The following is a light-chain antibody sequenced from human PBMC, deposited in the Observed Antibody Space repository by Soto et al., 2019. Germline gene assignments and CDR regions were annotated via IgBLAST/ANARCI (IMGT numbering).Light chain of an antibody. CDR2: AAS. J-gene: IGKJ2*01. CDR1: RDISSS. CDR3: QKYNSAPNT. Sequence: DVQMTQSPSSLSASVGDRVTITCRASRDISSSLAWYQQKPGKVPKLLIYAASTLHAVVQSRFSGSGSGTFFTLTINSLQPEDVATYYCQKYNSAPNTFGRGTRLEIK. V-gene: IGKV1-27*01.